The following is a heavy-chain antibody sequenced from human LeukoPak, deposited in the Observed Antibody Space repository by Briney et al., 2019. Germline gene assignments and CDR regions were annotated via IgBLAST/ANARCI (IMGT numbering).Heavy chain of an antibody. CDR1: GYSFTSYW. J-gene: IGHJ4*02. CDR2: IYPGDSDT. CDR3: ARQLRSYDILTGFYDTPTIDY. Sequence: GESLKISCKGSGYSFTSYWIGWVRQMPGKGLEWMGIIYPGDSDTRYSPSFQGQVTISADKSISTAYLQWSSLKASDTAMYYCARQLRSYDILTGFYDTPTIDYWGQGTLVTVSS. V-gene: IGHV5-51*01. D-gene: IGHD3-9*01.